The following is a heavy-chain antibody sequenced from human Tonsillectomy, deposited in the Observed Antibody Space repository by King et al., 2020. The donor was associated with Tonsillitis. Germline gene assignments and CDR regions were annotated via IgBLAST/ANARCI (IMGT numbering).Heavy chain of an antibody. V-gene: IGHV4-34*01. CDR3: SRGSVISAEYFQH. CDR1: GGSFSGYY. D-gene: IGHD2-21*01. J-gene: IGHJ1*01. Sequence: VQLQQWGAGLLKPSKTLSLTCAVYGGSFSGYYWSWIRQPPGKGLEWIGEINHSGSTNYNPSLKSRVTISVDTSKNQFSLKLSSVTAADTAVYYCSRGSVISAEYFQHWGQGTLVTVSS. CDR2: INHSGST.